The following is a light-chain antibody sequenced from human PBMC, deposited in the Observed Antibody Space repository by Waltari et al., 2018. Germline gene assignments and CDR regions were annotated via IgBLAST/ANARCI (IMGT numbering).Light chain of an antibody. CDR2: TAS. J-gene: IGKJ4*01. V-gene: IGKV1-39*01. CDR1: ETITIY. CDR3: QQSDSIPRT. Sequence: PPSPASLSASVGHRVTITCRASETITIYLNWYQQKPGKAPNLLIYTASSLQSGVPSRFSGSGSGTDFNLTISTLQHEDFATYYCQQSDSIPRTFGGGTKVEIK.